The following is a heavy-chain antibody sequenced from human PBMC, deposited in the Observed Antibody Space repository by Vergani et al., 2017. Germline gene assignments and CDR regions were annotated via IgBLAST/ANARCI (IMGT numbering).Heavy chain of an antibody. CDR3: ARGHYYDSSGYWRIDY. Sequence: QVQLQESGPGLVKPSETLSLTCAVSGYSISSGYYWGWIRQPPGKGLEWIGSIYHSGSTYYNPSLKSRVTISVDTSKNQFSLKLSSVTAADTAVYYCARGHYYDSSGYWRIDYWGQGTLVTVSS. CDR2: IYHSGST. V-gene: IGHV4-38-2*01. J-gene: IGHJ4*02. CDR1: GYSISSGYY. D-gene: IGHD3-22*01.